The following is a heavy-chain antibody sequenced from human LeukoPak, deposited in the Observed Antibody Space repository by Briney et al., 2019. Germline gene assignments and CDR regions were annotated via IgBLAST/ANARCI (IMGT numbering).Heavy chain of an antibody. CDR3: ATLTGTTFDF. CDR2: ITPNTGGT. J-gene: IGHJ4*02. V-gene: IGHV1-2*02. D-gene: IGHD1-20*01. CDR1: GGTFSSYA. Sequence: ASVKVSCKASGGTFSSYAISWVRQAPGQGLEWMGCITPNTGGTNFPQKFQGRVTMTRDTSISTAYMELSDLKSDDTAIYYCATLTGTTFDFWGQGTLVTVSS.